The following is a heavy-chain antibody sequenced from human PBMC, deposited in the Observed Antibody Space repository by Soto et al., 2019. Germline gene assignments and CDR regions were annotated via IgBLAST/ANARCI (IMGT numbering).Heavy chain of an antibody. J-gene: IGHJ4*02. Sequence: GGSLRLSCAASGFTFSSYAMSWVRQAPGKGLEWVSAISGSGGSTYYADSVKGRFTISRDNSKNTLYLQMNSLRAEDTAVYYCAKDPFPPRITMVRGGGYWGQGTLVTVSS. CDR3: AKDPFPPRITMVRGGGY. V-gene: IGHV3-23*01. CDR1: GFTFSSYA. CDR2: ISGSGGST. D-gene: IGHD3-10*01.